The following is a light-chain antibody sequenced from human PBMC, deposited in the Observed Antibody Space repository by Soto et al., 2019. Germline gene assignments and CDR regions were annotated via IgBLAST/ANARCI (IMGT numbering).Light chain of an antibody. CDR3: QHCGNWLT. J-gene: IGKJ4*01. CDR1: QSVSTR. CDR2: GAT. V-gene: IGKV3-15*01. Sequence: EIVMTQSPATLSVSPGERVTLSCRASQSVSTRLAWYQHKPGQSPRLLISGATTGATGIPPRFSASGSGTDFTLTISSLEPEDFAVYYCQHCGNWLTFGGGTKVDIK.